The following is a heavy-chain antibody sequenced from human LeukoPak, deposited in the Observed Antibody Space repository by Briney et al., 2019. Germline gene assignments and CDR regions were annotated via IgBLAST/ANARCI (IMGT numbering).Heavy chain of an antibody. Sequence: GASVKVSCKASGYTFTDYYMHWVRQAPGQGLEWMGWINPNSGGTNYAQQFQGRVTMTRDTSISTTYMELSNLRSDDTAVYYCARGIAAPDGRWFDPWGQGTLVTVSS. V-gene: IGHV1-2*02. D-gene: IGHD6-13*01. J-gene: IGHJ5*02. CDR2: INPNSGGT. CDR3: ARGIAAPDGRWFDP. CDR1: GYTFTDYY.